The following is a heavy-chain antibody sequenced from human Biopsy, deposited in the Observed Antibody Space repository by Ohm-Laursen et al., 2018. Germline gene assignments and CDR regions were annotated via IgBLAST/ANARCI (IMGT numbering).Heavy chain of an antibody. Sequence: TLSLTCTVSGDSINSSYWSWIRQAPGKGLEWIGFISNSGNTNYNPSLKSRVTISADTSKNRFSLKLGSVTVADTAVFYCARRGSGGRSFDYWGQGSLVTVSS. CDR2: ISNSGNT. D-gene: IGHD2-15*01. J-gene: IGHJ4*02. CDR3: ARRGSGGRSFDY. V-gene: IGHV4-59*08. CDR1: GDSINSSY.